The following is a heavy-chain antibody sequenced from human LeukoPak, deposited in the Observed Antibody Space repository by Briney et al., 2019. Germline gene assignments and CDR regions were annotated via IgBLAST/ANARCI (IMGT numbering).Heavy chain of an antibody. J-gene: IGHJ4*02. CDR3: ARRSSSWYSYYFDY. V-gene: IGHV4-34*01. D-gene: IGHD6-13*01. CDR1: GGSFSGYY. Sequence: SETLSLTCAVYGGSFSGYYWSWIRQPPGKGLEWIGEINHSGSTNYNPSLKSRVTISVDTSKNQFSLKLSSVTAADTAVYYCARRSSSWYSYYFDYWGQGTLVPVSS. CDR2: INHSGST.